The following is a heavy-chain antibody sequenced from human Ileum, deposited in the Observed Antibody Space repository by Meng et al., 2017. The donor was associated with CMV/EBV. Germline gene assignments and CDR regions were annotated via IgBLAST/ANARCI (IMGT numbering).Heavy chain of an antibody. Sequence: GGSLGLSCAASGFTVSSNYMSWVRQAPGKGLEWVSVIYSGGSTYYADPVKGRFTISRDNSKNTLYLQMNSLRAEDTAVYYCARESQGGYSDAFDIWGQGTMVTVSS. CDR2: IYSGGST. CDR1: GFTVSSNY. CDR3: ARESQGGYSDAFDI. V-gene: IGHV3-53*01. J-gene: IGHJ3*02. D-gene: IGHD6-13*01.